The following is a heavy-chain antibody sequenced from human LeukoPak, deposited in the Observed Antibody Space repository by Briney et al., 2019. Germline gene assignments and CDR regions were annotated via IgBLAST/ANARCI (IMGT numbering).Heavy chain of an antibody. J-gene: IGHJ4*02. D-gene: IGHD2-21*02. CDR2: VYDGDTT. CDR3: ARARLLYLDY. V-gene: IGHV3-53*01. CDR1: GFTVSNNY. Sequence: GGSLRLSCAASGFTVSNNYMSWVRQAPGKGLEWVSAVYDGDTTYYADSVKGRFTISRDNSKNTLYLQINSLRVEDTAVYFCARARLLYLDYWGQGPPVTVSS.